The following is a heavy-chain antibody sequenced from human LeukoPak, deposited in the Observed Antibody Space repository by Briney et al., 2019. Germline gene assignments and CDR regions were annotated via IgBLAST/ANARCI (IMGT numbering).Heavy chain of an antibody. V-gene: IGHV4-4*02. J-gene: IGHJ3*02. CDR2: IYHSGST. CDR3: ARVFDADAFDI. CDR1: GFTFSSSAM. Sequence: GSLRLSCAASGFTFSSSAMSWVRQAPGKGLEWIGEIYHSGSTNYNPSLKSRVTISVDKSKNQFSLKLSSVTAADTAVYYCARVFDADAFDIWGQGTMVTVSS.